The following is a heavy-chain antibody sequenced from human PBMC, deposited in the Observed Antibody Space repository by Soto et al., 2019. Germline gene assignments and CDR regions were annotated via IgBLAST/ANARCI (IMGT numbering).Heavy chain of an antibody. D-gene: IGHD1-1*01. Sequence: EVQLLESGGGLVQPGVSLRLSCAASGFSFSNYAMSWVRQAPGKGLEWVSAISSSGGTTYYAGSVKGRFTISRDNSESTLYLQMNSLRAEDTAVYFCAKGDGVWNDCLDFWGQGTLVTVSS. CDR3: AKGDGVWNDCLDF. CDR1: GFSFSNYA. V-gene: IGHV3-23*01. J-gene: IGHJ4*02. CDR2: ISSSGGTT.